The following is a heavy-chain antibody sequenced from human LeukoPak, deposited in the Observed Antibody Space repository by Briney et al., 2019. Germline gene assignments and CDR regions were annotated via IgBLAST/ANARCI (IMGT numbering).Heavy chain of an antibody. Sequence: GGSLRLSCAASGFTFSSSWMSWLRQAPGKGLEWVADIKKDGSAKYYVDSVKGRFTISRDNAKNSLYLQMNSLRVEDTAVYYCARDPDHGAVDYWGQGTLVTVSS. J-gene: IGHJ4*02. V-gene: IGHV3-7*01. CDR3: ARDPDHGAVDY. CDR2: IKKDGSAK. CDR1: GFTFSSSW. D-gene: IGHD3-16*01.